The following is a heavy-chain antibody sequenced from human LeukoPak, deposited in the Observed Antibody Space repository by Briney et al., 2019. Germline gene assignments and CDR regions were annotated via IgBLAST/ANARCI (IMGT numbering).Heavy chain of an antibody. CDR3: AKSPRNWPFDY. D-gene: IGHD1-1*01. CDR2: IWYDGSNK. V-gene: IGHV3-30*02. J-gene: IGHJ4*02. CDR1: GFTFSSYG. Sequence: GGSLRLSCAASGFTFSSYGMHWVRQAPGKGLEWVAVIWYDGSNKYYADSVKGRFTISRDNSKNTLYLQMNSLRAEDTAVYYCAKSPRNWPFDYWGQGTLVTVSS.